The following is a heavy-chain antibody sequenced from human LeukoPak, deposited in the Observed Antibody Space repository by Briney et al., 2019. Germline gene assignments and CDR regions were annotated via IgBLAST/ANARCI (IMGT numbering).Heavy chain of an antibody. CDR1: GYTFTSYG. D-gene: IGHD6-19*01. Sequence: ASVKVSCKASGYTFTSYGISWVRQAPGQGLEWMGWISAYNGNTNYAQKLQGRATMTTDTSTSTAYMELRSLRSDDTAVYYCARGQQWLVPHWYFDLWGRGTLVTVSS. V-gene: IGHV1-18*01. CDR2: ISAYNGNT. J-gene: IGHJ2*01. CDR3: ARGQQWLVPHWYFDL.